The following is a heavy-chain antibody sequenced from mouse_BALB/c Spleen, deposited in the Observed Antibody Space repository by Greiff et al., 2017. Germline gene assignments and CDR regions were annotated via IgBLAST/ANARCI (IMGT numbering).Heavy chain of an antibody. V-gene: IGHV1-63*02. CDR2: IYPGGGYT. D-gene: IGHD1-1*02. CDR3: ARAGNYGRFDYAMDY. Sequence: QVQLKQSGAELVRPGTSVKISCKASGYTFTNYWLGWVKQRPGHGLEWIGDIYPGGGYTNYNEKFKGKATLTADTSSSTAYMQLSSLTSEDSAVYFCARAGNYGRFDYAMDYWGQGTSVTVSS. CDR1: GYTFTNYW. J-gene: IGHJ4*01.